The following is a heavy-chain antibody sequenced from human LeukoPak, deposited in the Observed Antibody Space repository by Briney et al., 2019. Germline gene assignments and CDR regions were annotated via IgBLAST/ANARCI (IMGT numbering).Heavy chain of an antibody. V-gene: IGHV1-2*06. Sequence: ASVKVSCKASGYTFTAYYIQWVRQAPGQGLEWMGRINPNSGVTNYAPKFQGRVTMTRDTSISTAFLELSGLRSDDTAIYYCARTEANDRADGNFDFWGRGTVVVVSS. J-gene: IGHJ2*01. CDR2: INPNSGVT. CDR1: GYTFTAYY. CDR3: ARTEANDRADGNFDF. D-gene: IGHD1-1*01.